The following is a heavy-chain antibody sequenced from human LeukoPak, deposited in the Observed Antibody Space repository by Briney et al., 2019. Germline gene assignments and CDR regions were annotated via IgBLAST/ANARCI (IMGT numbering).Heavy chain of an antibody. Sequence: KTSETLSLTCTVSGGSISSYYWSWIRQPPGKGLEWIGYIYYSGSTNYNPSLKSRVTISVDTSKKEFSLKLSSVTAADTAVYYCARVARSITSPYCFDYWGQGTLVTVSS. CDR1: GGSISSYY. CDR2: IYYSGST. J-gene: IGHJ4*02. V-gene: IGHV4-59*01. CDR3: ARVARSITSPYCFDY. D-gene: IGHD3-10*01.